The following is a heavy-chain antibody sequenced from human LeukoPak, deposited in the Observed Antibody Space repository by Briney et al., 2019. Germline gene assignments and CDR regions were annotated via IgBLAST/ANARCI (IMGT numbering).Heavy chain of an antibody. CDR3: AKDQTWDTAMASDY. V-gene: IGHV3-23*01. Sequence: GGSLRLSCAASGFTFSSYSMNWVRQAPGKGLEWGSAISGSGGSTYYADSVKGRFTISRDNSKNTLYLQMNSLRAEDTAVYYCAKDQTWDTAMASDYWGQGTLVTVPS. CDR1: GFTFSSYS. CDR2: ISGSGGST. J-gene: IGHJ4*02. D-gene: IGHD5-18*01.